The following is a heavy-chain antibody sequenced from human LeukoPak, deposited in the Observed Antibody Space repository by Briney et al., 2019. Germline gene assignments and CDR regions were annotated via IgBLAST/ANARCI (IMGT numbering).Heavy chain of an antibody. V-gene: IGHV3-23*01. J-gene: IGHJ4*02. D-gene: IGHD6-19*01. CDR2: ISDSGDNT. CDR3: ARRSGIAVAGAFDY. Sequence: GGSLRLSCAASGFTFSNDAMSWVRQAPGKGLEWVSSISDSGDNTYYADSVKGRFTISRDNSKNTLYLQMNSLRAEDTAVYYCARRSGIAVAGAFDYWGQGTLVTVSS. CDR1: GFTFSNDA.